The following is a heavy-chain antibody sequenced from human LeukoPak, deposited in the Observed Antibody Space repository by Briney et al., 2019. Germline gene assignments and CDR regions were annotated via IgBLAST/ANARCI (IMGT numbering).Heavy chain of an antibody. V-gene: IGHV3-11*05. J-gene: IGHJ5*02. CDR3: ARGGYDILTGTSFFDP. D-gene: IGHD3-9*01. CDR1: GXTFSDYY. CDR2: ISSRGTYA. Sequence: GGSLRLSCVASGXTFSDYYMSWIRQAPGKGLQYVSYISSRGTYANYANSVKGRFTNSRDNPKNSLYLQMNSLRADDTAVYYCARGGYDILTGTSFFDPLGQGTLVTVSS.